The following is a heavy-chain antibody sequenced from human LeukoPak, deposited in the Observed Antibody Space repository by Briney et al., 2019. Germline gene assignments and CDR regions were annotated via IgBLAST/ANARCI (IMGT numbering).Heavy chain of an antibody. V-gene: IGHV1-2*02. CDR1: GYTFTGYY. J-gene: IGHJ3*02. CDR3: ARQRGGHEALDI. D-gene: IGHD6-25*01. CDR2: INPDSAGT. Sequence: ASVKVSCKASGYTFTGYYMHWVRQAPGQGLEWMGWINPDSAGTSYAQRFQGRVAMTGDTSISTAYMEQSRLRSDDTAVYYCARQRGGHEALDIWGPGTMVTVSS.